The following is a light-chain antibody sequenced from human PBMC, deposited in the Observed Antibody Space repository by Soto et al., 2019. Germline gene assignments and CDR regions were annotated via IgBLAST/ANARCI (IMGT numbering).Light chain of an antibody. V-gene: IGLV2-14*01. J-gene: IGLJ1*01. CDR1: SSDVGGYNY. Sequence: LTQPASVSGSPGQSITISCTGTSSDVGGYNYVSWYQQHPGKAPKLMIYEVSNRPSGVSNRFSGSKSGNTASLTISGLQAEDEADYSCTSYTSSSTLVFGTGTKVTVL. CDR3: TSYTSSSTLV. CDR2: EVS.